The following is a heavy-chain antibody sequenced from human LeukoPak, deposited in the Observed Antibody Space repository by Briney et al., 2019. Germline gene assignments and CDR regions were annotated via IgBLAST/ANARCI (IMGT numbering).Heavy chain of an antibody. CDR2: INHSGST. Sequence: KASETLSLTCAVYGGSFSGYYWSWIRQPPGKGLEWIGEINHSGSTNYNPSLKSRITISLDTSKNQFSLKLSSVTAADTAVYYCATFKPARDWGTYRVNWLDPWGQGTLVTVSS. J-gene: IGHJ5*02. CDR3: ATFKPARDWGTYRVNWLDP. V-gene: IGHV4-34*01. D-gene: IGHD3-16*02. CDR1: GGSFSGYY.